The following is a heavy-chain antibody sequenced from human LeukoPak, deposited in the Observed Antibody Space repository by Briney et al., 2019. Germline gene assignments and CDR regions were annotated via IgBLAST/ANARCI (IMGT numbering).Heavy chain of an antibody. CDR3: ARDLMLLWSYYMDV. J-gene: IGHJ6*03. V-gene: IGHV3-21*01. CDR1: GFTFSSYS. CDR2: ISSSSSYI. Sequence: GGSLRLSCAASGFTFSSYSMNWVRQAPGKGLEWVSSISSSSSYIYYADSVKGRFTISRDNAENSLYLQMNSLRAEDTAVYYCARDLMLLWSYYMDVWGKGTTVTISS. D-gene: IGHD2-21*01.